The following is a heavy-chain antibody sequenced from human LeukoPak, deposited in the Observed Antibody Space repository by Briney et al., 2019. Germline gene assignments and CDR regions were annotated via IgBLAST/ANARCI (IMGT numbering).Heavy chain of an antibody. D-gene: IGHD5-18*01. CDR2: ISSGSGGTT. J-gene: IGHJ4*02. V-gene: IGHV3-48*01. Sequence: GGSLRLSCAASGFTFSDYSMNWVRQAPGKGLEWLSYISSGSGGTTSYAESVKGRFTISRDNAKNSLSLQMTSLRAEDTAVYYCARDTAMVLGYWGQGTLVTVSS. CDR3: ARDTAMVLGY. CDR1: GFTFSDYS.